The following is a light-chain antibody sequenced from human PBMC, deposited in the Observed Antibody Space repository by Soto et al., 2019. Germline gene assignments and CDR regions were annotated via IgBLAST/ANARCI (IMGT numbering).Light chain of an antibody. CDR3: MQALQTPWT. V-gene: IGKV2-28*01. CDR2: LGS. Sequence: DIVMTQSPLSLPVTPGEPASISCRSSQSLLHSNGYNYLDWYLQKPGQSPQLLIYLGSNRASGAPDRFSGSGSGTDFTLKISRVEAEDVGVYYCMQALQTPWTFGQGIKVEIK. J-gene: IGKJ1*01. CDR1: QSLLHSNGYNY.